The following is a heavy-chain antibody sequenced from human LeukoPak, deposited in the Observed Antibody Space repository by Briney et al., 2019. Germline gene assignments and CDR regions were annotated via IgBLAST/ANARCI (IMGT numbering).Heavy chain of an antibody. CDR2: IYSGGST. Sequence: GGSLRLSCAASGFTVSSNYMSWVRQAPGKGLEWVSVIYSGGSTYYADSVKGRFTISRDNSKNTLYLQMNSLRAEDTAVYYCAKDGRDSSSWYYFDYWGQGTLVTVSS. CDR3: AKDGRDSSSWYYFDY. J-gene: IGHJ4*02. CDR1: GFTVSSNY. V-gene: IGHV3-53*01. D-gene: IGHD6-13*01.